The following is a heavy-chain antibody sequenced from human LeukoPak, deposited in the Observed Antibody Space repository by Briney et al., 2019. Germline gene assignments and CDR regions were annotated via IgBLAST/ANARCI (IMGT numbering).Heavy chain of an antibody. J-gene: IGHJ5*02. CDR2: INPNSGGT. D-gene: IGHD2-15*01. CDR1: GYTFTGYY. CDR3: ALLEDVVVVAATTSHWFDP. Sequence: ASVKVSCKASGYTFTGYYMHWVRQAPGQGLEWMGWINPNSGGTNYGQKFQGRVTMTRDTSISTAYMELSRLRSDDTAVYYCALLEDVVVVAATTSHWFDPWGQGTLVTVSS. V-gene: IGHV1-2*02.